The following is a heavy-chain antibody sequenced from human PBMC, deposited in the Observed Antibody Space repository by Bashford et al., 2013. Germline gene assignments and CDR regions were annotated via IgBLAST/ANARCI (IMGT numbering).Heavy chain of an antibody. D-gene: IGHD3-16*01. Sequence: ASVKVSCKASGYSFTSYGISWVRQAPGQGLEWMGWISPYNGNTNYAQELEGRVTMTRDTSTNTVYMELRSLRSDDTALYYCARDENQGEYNWFDPWGQGTLVTVSS. CDR3: ARDENQGEYNWFDP. V-gene: IGHV1-18*01. CDR2: ISPYNGNT. J-gene: IGHJ5*02. CDR1: GYSFTSYG.